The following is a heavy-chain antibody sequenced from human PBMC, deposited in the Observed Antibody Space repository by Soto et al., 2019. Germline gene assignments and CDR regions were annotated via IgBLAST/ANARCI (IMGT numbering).Heavy chain of an antibody. Sequence: KPSETLSLTCTVSGGSIISYYWSWIRQPPGKGLEWIGYIYYSGSTNYNPSLKSRVTISVDTSKNQFSLKLSSVTAADTAVYYCARDSTAGTDYWGQGTLVTVSS. J-gene: IGHJ4*02. CDR2: IYYSGST. V-gene: IGHV4-59*01. D-gene: IGHD6-13*01. CDR1: GGSIISYY. CDR3: ARDSTAGTDY.